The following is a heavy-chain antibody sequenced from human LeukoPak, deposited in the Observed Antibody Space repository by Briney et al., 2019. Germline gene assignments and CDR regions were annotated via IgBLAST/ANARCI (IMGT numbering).Heavy chain of an antibody. J-gene: IGHJ5*02. D-gene: IGHD3-9*01. CDR1: GGSFSGYY. CDR3: ARGHYDILTGYTVGWFDP. Sequence: SETLSLTCAVYGGSFSGYYWSWIRQPPGKGLEWIGEINHSGSTNYNPSLKSRVTISVDTSENQFSLKLSSVTAADTAVYYCARGHYDILTGYTVGWFDPWGQGTLVTVSS. CDR2: INHSGST. V-gene: IGHV4-34*01.